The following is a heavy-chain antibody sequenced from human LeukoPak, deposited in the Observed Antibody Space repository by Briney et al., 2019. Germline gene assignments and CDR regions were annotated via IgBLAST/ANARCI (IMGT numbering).Heavy chain of an antibody. V-gene: IGHV3-23*01. D-gene: IGHD1-14*01. CDR2: ISGSGGST. CDR3: ARAPGTTLYYGGLDV. J-gene: IGHJ6*02. Sequence: GGSLRLSCAASGFTFSSYAMSWVRQAPGKGLEWVSAISGSGGSTYYADSVKGRFTISRDNSKNTLSLQMNSLRAEDTAVFYCARAPGTTLYYGGLDVWGQGTTVTVSS. CDR1: GFTFSSYA.